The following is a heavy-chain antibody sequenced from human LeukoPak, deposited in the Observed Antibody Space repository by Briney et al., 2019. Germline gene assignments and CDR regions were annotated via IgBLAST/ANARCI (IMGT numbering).Heavy chain of an antibody. J-gene: IGHJ6*02. CDR2: ISSSGSTI. CDR1: GFTFSSYE. CDR3: AGTYSCSWSYYYYYGMDV. V-gene: IGHV3-48*03. D-gene: IGHD6-13*01. Sequence: GGSLRLSCAASGFTFSSYEMNWVRQAPGKGLEWVSYISSSGSTIYYADSVKGRFTISRDNAKNSLYLQMNSLRAEDTAVYYCAGTYSCSWSYYYYYGMDVWGQGTTVTVSS.